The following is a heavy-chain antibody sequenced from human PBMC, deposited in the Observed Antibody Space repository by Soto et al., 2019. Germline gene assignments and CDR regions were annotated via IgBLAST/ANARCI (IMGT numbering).Heavy chain of an antibody. J-gene: IGHJ4*02. D-gene: IGHD5-18*01. CDR3: ARLGLDTVAIDY. CDR2: IYYSGST. V-gene: IGHV4-39*01. CDR1: GGSISSSSYY. Sequence: QLQLQESGPGLVKPSETLSLTCTVSGGSISSSSYYWGWIRQPPGKGLEWIGSIYYSGSTYYNPSLKSRVTISVDTSKNQFSLKLSSVTAADTAVYYCARLGLDTVAIDYWGQGTLVTVSS.